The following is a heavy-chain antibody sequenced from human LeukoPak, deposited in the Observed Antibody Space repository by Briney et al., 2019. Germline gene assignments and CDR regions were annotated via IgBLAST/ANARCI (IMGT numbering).Heavy chain of an antibody. Sequence: PSETLSLTCTVSGGSISSSSYYWGWIRQPPGKGLEWIGSIYYSGSTYYNPSLKSRVTISVDTSKNQFSLNLSSVTAADTAVYYCARWGPSGYHNWFDPWGQGTLVTVSS. D-gene: IGHD3-22*01. J-gene: IGHJ5*02. CDR2: IYYSGST. CDR1: GGSISSSSYY. CDR3: ARWGPSGYHNWFDP. V-gene: IGHV4-39*01.